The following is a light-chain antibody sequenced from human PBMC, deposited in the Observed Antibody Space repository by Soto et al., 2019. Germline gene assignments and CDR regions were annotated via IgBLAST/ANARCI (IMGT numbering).Light chain of an antibody. V-gene: IGKV1-33*01. CDR2: DAS. CDR3: QQYSHLSP. CDR1: QDISNY. J-gene: IGKJ5*01. Sequence: DIQMTQSPSSLSASVGDRVTITCQASQDISNYLNWYQQKLGKAPKLLIYDASNLETGVPSRFSGSGSGTDFTFTISSLQPEDIGTYYCQQYSHLSPSGQVTRLAIK.